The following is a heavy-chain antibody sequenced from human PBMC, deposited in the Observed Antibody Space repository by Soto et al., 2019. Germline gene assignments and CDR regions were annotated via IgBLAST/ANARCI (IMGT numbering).Heavy chain of an antibody. CDR1: GFTFSSYA. D-gene: IGHD3-3*01. CDR2: ISGSGGST. CDR3: AKDLVRFLEWLEDIDAFDI. V-gene: IGHV3-23*01. Sequence: EVQLLESGGGLVQPGGSLRLSCAASGFTFSSYAMSWVRQAPGTGLEWVSAISGSGGSTYYADSVKGRFTISRDNSKKTQRLHMNSLGAEDTAVYYCAKDLVRFLEWLEDIDAFDIWGQGRMVVVSS. J-gene: IGHJ3*02.